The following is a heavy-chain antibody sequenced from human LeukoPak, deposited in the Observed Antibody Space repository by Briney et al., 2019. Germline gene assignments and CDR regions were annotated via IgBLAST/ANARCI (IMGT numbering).Heavy chain of an antibody. CDR2: IYHSGST. CDR3: ASGYSSDWGWFDP. D-gene: IGHD6-19*01. Sequence: PSETLSLTCAVSGYSISSGYYWGWIRQPPGMGLEWIGSIYHSGSTYYNPSLKSRVTISVDTSKNQFSLKLSSVTAADTAVYYCASGYSSDWGWFDPWGQGTLVTVSS. CDR1: GYSISSGYY. J-gene: IGHJ5*02. V-gene: IGHV4-38-2*01.